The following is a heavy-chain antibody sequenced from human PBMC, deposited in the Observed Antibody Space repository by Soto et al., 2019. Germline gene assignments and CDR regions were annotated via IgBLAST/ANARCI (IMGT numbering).Heavy chain of an antibody. CDR2: MSGTAGNT. J-gene: IGHJ4*02. V-gene: IGHV3-23*01. Sequence: EVQLLESGGGSVQPGGSLRLSCAASGFTFSNYAMTWVRQAPGKGLEWVSTMSGTAGNTYYADSVKGRFTISRDNSKNTLYLQMNSLXXEXXXXXXXXXXXXXXXXSYVFYFDYWGQGTLVTV. D-gene: IGHD3-16*01. CDR1: GFTFSNYA. CDR3: XXXXXXXXXSYVFYFDY.